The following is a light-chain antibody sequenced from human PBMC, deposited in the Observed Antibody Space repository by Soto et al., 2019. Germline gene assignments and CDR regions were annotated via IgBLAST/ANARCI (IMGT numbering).Light chain of an antibody. J-gene: IGKJ1*01. V-gene: IGKV1-9*01. CDR2: DAS. CDR1: QGISTY. Sequence: DIQLTQSPSFLAASVGERVTITCRASQGISTYVAWYQQKPGKAPKLLIYDASTLQSGVPSRFSGSGSGTEFTLTMSSLQPEDFATYYCQHLNSSPWTFGQGTKVEIK. CDR3: QHLNSSPWT.